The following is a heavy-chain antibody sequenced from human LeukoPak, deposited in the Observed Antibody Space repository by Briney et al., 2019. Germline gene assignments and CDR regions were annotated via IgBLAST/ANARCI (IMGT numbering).Heavy chain of an antibody. D-gene: IGHD6-19*01. CDR1: GFTFSSYG. Sequence: GGSLRLSCAASGFTFSSYGMQWVRQAPGKGLEWVAVISYDGSNKYYADYVKGRFTISRDNSKNTLYLQMNSLRAEDTAVYYCAKVGRVWQWLDYFDYWGQGTLVTVSS. V-gene: IGHV3-30*18. J-gene: IGHJ4*02. CDR3: AKVGRVWQWLDYFDY. CDR2: ISYDGSNK.